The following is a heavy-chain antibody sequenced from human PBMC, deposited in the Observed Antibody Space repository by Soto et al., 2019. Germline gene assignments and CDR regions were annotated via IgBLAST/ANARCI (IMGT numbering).Heavy chain of an antibody. CDR3: ARGPAAGGPYFDY. CDR1: GGSISSGGYY. Sequence: QVQLQESGPGLVKPSQTLSLTCTVSGGSISSGGYYWSWIRQHPGKGLEWIGYIYYSGSTYYNPSLKSRVTISVDTSKDQFSLKLSSVTAAGTAVYYCARGPAAGGPYFDYWGQGTLVTVSS. J-gene: IGHJ4*02. V-gene: IGHV4-31*03. D-gene: IGHD2-2*01. CDR2: IYYSGST.